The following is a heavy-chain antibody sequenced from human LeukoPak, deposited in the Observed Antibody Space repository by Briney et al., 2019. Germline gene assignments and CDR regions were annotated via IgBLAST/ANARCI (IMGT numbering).Heavy chain of an antibody. CDR1: GGSISSSSYY. Sequence: SETLSLTCTVSGGSISSSSYYWGWIRQPPGKGLEWIGSIYYSGSTYYNPSLKSRVTISVDTSKNQFSLKLSSVTAADTAVYYCARSAPLIPNLGYDSSGYYYVKRGYFDYWGQGTLVTVSS. D-gene: IGHD3-22*01. V-gene: IGHV4-39*01. CDR2: IYYSGST. CDR3: ARSAPLIPNLGYDSSGYYYVKRGYFDY. J-gene: IGHJ4*02.